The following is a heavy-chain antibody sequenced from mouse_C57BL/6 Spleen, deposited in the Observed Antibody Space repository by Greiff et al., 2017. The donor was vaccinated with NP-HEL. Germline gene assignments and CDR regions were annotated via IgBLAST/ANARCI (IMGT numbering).Heavy chain of an antibody. V-gene: IGHV5-17*01. CDR3: ARFGDYDDGYAMDY. Sequence: EVKLMESGGGLVKPGGSLKLSCAASGFTFSDYGMHWVRQAPEKGLEWVAYISSGSSTIYYADTVKGRFTISRDNAKNTLFLQMTSLRSEDTAMYYCARFGDYDDGYAMDYWGQGTSVTVSS. J-gene: IGHJ4*01. CDR2: ISSGSSTI. CDR1: GFTFSDYG. D-gene: IGHD2-4*01.